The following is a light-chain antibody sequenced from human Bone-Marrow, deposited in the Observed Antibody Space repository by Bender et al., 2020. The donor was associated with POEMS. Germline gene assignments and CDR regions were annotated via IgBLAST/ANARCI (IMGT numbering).Light chain of an antibody. CDR2: DVS. V-gene: IGLV2-11*01. CDR1: SGDVGGYNY. J-gene: IGLJ2*01. CDR3: GTWENRLTAVA. Sequence: QSALTQPRSVSGSPGQSVTISCTGTSGDVGGYNYVSWYQHHPGKAPKLMIFDVSKRPSGVPDRFSASKSGNTASLTISGLQAEDEADYYCGTWENRLTAVAFGGGTKLTV.